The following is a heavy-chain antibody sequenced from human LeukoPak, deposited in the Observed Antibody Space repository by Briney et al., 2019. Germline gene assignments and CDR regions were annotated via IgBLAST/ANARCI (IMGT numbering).Heavy chain of an antibody. V-gene: IGHV4-30-4*08. D-gene: IGHD2-21*02. J-gene: IGHJ3*02. CDR2: IYYSGST. CDR3: ARSMVVTAFDI. Sequence: SETLSLTCTVSGGSISSGDYYWSWIRQPPGKGLEWIGYIYYSGSTYYNPSLKSRVTISVDTSKNQFSLKLNSVTAADTAVYYSARSMVVTAFDIWGQGTMVTVSS. CDR1: GGSISSGDYY.